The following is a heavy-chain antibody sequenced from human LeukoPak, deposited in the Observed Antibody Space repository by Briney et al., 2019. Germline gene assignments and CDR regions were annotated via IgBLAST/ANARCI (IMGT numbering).Heavy chain of an antibody. Sequence: GGSLRLSCAASGFTFSSYWMHWVRQASGKGLVWVSCIKSDGGSTTYADSVKGRFTISRDNAKNTLHLQMNSLRAEDTAVYYCARDSSSWYYDYWGQGTLVTVSS. CDR3: ARDSSSWYYDY. D-gene: IGHD6-13*01. J-gene: IGHJ4*02. CDR1: GFTFSSYW. CDR2: IKSDGGST. V-gene: IGHV3-74*03.